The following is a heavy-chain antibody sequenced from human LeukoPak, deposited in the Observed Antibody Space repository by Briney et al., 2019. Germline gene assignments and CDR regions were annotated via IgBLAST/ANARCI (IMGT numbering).Heavy chain of an antibody. V-gene: IGHV4-4*07. CDR1: GVSISSYY. Sequence: SETLSLTCTVSGVSISSYYWGWIRQPAGKGLEWIGRIYISGTTNYSPSLKSRVTMSVDTSKNQLSLKLTSVTAADTAVYYCARDLVSYGYSGWSDPWGQGTLVTVSS. CDR3: ARDLVSYGYSGWSDP. D-gene: IGHD5-18*01. J-gene: IGHJ5*02. CDR2: IYISGTT.